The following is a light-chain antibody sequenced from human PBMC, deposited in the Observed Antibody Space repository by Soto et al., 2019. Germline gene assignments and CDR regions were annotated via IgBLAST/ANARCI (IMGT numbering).Light chain of an antibody. J-gene: IGKJ1*01. CDR2: GAS. V-gene: IGKV3-20*01. Sequence: EIVLTQSPGTLSLSPGERATLSCRASQTVSSSYLAWYQQKPGQAPRLLIYGASTRAAGIPDRFSGSGSGTDFTLTISGLEPEDFAVYYCQQYGRSPPVKFGQGTKVEIK. CDR3: QQYGRSPPVK. CDR1: QTVSSSY.